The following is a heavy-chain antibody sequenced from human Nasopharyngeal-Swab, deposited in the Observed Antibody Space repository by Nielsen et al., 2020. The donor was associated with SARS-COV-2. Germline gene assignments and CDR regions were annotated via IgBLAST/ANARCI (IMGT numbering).Heavy chain of an antibody. Sequence: LSLTCAASGFTFSSYGMHWVRQAPGKGLEWVAVISYDGSNKYYVDSVKGRFTISRGNSKNTLYLQMNSLRAEDTAVYYCAKDRIVVVTVWYYFDYWGQGTLVTVSS. CDR1: GFTFSSYG. J-gene: IGHJ4*02. CDR3: AKDRIVVVTVWYYFDY. V-gene: IGHV3-30*18. CDR2: ISYDGSNK. D-gene: IGHD2-21*02.